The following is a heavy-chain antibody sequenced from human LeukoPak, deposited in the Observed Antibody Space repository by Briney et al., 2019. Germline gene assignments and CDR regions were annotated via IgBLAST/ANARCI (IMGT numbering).Heavy chain of an antibody. CDR1: GFTFSSYW. CDR3: ARSHSGLWFGELSYYYYGMDV. J-gene: IGHJ6*04. V-gene: IGHV3-74*01. CDR2: INSDGSST. Sequence: GGSLRLSCAASGFTFSSYWMHWVRQAPGKGLVWVSRINSDGSSTSYADSVKGRFTISRDNAKNSLYLQMNSLRAEDTAVYYCARSHSGLWFGELSYYYYGMDVWGKGTTVTVSS. D-gene: IGHD3-10*01.